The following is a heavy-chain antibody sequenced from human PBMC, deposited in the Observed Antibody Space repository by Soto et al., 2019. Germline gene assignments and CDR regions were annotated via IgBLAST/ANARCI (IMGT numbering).Heavy chain of an antibody. CDR3: ARGWGSDSTTYYYAY. CDR2: ITPIFGKA. Sequence: ASVQVSCRASGGTFSSSTISWVRQAPGQGLEWVGGITPIFGKANYAQKFQGRVTITADESTSTAYMELSSLRSEDTALYFCARGWGSDSTTYYYAYWGQGTSVTVSS. D-gene: IGHD3-22*01. J-gene: IGHJ1*01. V-gene: IGHV1-69*13. CDR1: GGTFSSST.